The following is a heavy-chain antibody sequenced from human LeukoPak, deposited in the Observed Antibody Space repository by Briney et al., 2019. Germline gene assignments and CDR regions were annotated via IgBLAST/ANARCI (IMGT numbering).Heavy chain of an antibody. CDR1: GGSISGNY. CDR2: VVYTGST. J-gene: IGHJ5*02. V-gene: IGHV4-59*12. D-gene: IGHD3-10*01. CDR3: ARRRSATYYYGSGSYSRNWFDP. Sequence: SETLSLTCTVSGGSISGNYWSWIRQSPGKGLEWMGYVVYTGSTNYNPALKSRITISVDTSKNQFSLKLSSVTAADTAVYYCARRRSATYYYGSGSYSRNWFDPWGQGTLVTVSS.